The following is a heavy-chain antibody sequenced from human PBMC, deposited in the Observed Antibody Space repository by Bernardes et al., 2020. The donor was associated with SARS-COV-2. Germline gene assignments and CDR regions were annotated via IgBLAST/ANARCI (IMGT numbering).Heavy chain of an antibody. CDR3: AREGMTVAGERGWIDP. D-gene: IGHD6-19*01. CDR2: IWYDGSNK. V-gene: IGHV3-33*01. CDR1: GFSFRNYA. J-gene: IGHJ5*02. Sequence: GSLRLSCAASGFSFRNYAMHWVRQAPGKGLEWVAVIWYDGSNKFYGDSVKGRFTMSRDNSKNTVDLQMNSLRDEDTAVYYCAREGMTVAGERGWIDPWGQGTLVIVSS.